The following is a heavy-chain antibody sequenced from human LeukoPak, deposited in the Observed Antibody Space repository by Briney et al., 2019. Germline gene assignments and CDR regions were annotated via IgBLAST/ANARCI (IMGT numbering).Heavy chain of an antibody. D-gene: IGHD2-15*01. Sequence: SETLSLTCTVSGGSISSSSYYWGWIRQPPGKGLEWIGSIYYSGSTYYNPSLKSRVTISVDTSKNQFSLKLSSVTAADTAVYYCARHRTYCSGGSCYSGRYWYFDLWGRGTLVTVSS. CDR3: ARHRTYCSGGSCYSGRYWYFDL. J-gene: IGHJ2*01. V-gene: IGHV4-39*01. CDR2: IYYSGST. CDR1: GGSISSSSYY.